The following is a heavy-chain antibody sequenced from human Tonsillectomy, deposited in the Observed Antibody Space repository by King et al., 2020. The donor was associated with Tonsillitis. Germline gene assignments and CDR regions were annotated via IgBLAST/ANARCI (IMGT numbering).Heavy chain of an antibody. CDR3: ARDAPGDHHLDY. CDR2: ISHSGRTI. D-gene: IGHD2-21*02. Sequence: VQLVESGGGLVKPGGSLRLSCAAPGFTFSEYYMSWIRQAPGKGLEWVSYISHSGRTIYYADSVRGRFTISRDNARNLLYLQMNSLRAEDTAVYYCARDAPGDHHLDYWGQGTLVTVSS. CDR1: GFTFSEYY. V-gene: IGHV3-11*01. J-gene: IGHJ4*02.